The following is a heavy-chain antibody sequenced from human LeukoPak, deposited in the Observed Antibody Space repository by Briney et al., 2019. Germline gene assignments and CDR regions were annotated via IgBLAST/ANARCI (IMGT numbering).Heavy chain of an antibody. V-gene: IGHV4-59*01. CDR2: IYYSGST. J-gene: IGHJ4*02. CDR1: GGSISSYY. Sequence: SETLSLTCTVPGGSISSYYWSWIRQPPGKGLEWIGYIYYSGSTNYNPSLKSRVTISVDTSKNQFSLRLSSVTAADTAVYYCARSVCSGGSCYSYYFDYWGQGALVTVSS. D-gene: IGHD2-15*01. CDR3: ARSVCSGGSCYSYYFDY.